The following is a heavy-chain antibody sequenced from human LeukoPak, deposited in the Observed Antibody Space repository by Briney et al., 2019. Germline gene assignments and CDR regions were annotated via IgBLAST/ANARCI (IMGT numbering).Heavy chain of an antibody. CDR2: INHSGST. Sequence: SETLSLTCAVYGGSFSGYYWSWIRQPPGKGLEWIGEINHSGSTNYNPSLKSRVTISVDTSKNQFSLKPSSVTAADTAVYYCARSYNWNYVWFDPWGQGTLVTVSS. CDR1: GGSFSGYY. D-gene: IGHD1-7*01. J-gene: IGHJ5*02. V-gene: IGHV4-34*01. CDR3: ARSYNWNYVWFDP.